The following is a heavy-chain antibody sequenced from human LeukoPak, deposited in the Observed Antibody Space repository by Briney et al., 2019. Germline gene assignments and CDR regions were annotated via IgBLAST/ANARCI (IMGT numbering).Heavy chain of an antibody. CDR1: GGSVSSDRNY. D-gene: IGHD2-8*01. CDR2: NATTEIT. V-gene: IGHV4-61*01. J-gene: IGHJ4*02. Sequence: SETLSLTCTVSGGSVSSDRNYWIWIRQPPGKGLEWIGTNATTEITQYNPSLKSRVTISVNTSKNQFSLRLTSVTAADTAVYYCARCTSLWGQGTLVAVCS. CDR3: ARCTSL.